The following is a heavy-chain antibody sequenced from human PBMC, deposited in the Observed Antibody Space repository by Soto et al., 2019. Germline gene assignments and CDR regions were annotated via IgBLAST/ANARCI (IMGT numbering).Heavy chain of an antibody. D-gene: IGHD1-26*01. V-gene: IGHV4-39*01. CDR2: IYYSGST. CDR1: GGNISSRVYY. Sequence: SLETQSLTNSVSGGNISSRVYYWGRIRKPPGKGLEWIGSIYYSGSTYYNPSLKSRVTISVDTSKNQFSLKLSSVTAADTAVYYCARRIVGATTGLDYWGQGTLVTVSS. J-gene: IGHJ4*02. CDR3: ARRIVGATTGLDY.